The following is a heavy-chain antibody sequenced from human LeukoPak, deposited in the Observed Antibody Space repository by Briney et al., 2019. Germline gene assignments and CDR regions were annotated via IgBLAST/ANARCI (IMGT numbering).Heavy chain of an antibody. D-gene: IGHD3-10*01. CDR2: FDPEDGET. V-gene: IGHV1-24*01. Sequence: ASVKVSCKVSGYTLTELSMHWVRQAPGKGLEWMGGFDPEDGETIYAQKFQGRVTMTEDTSRDTAYMELCSLRSEDTAVYYCATDRTYYYGSGSYMDYWGQGTLVTVSS. CDR3: ATDRTYYYGSGSYMDY. CDR1: GYTLTELS. J-gene: IGHJ4*02.